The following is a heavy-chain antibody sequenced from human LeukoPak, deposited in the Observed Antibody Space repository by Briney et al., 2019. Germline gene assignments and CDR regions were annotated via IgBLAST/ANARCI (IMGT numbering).Heavy chain of an antibody. CDR2: IKQDGSER. Sequence: GGSLRLSCAASGFTFSTYWMSWVRQAPGKGLEWVANIKQDGSERYYVDSVKGRFTISRDNAKNSLYPQMNSLRAEDTAVYYCARVSYYDSSGYYFLSYVDYWGQGTLVTVSS. V-gene: IGHV3-7*03. CDR1: GFTFSTYW. CDR3: ARVSYYDSSGYYFLSYVDY. J-gene: IGHJ4*02. D-gene: IGHD3-22*01.